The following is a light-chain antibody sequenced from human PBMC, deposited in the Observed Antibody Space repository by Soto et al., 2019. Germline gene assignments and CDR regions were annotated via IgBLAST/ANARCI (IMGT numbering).Light chain of an antibody. V-gene: IGLV2-11*01. CDR3: CSYAGSYNFGDVV. CDR1: SSDVGGYNY. CDR2: DVS. J-gene: IGLJ2*01. Sequence: QSALTQPRSVSGSPGQSVTISCTGTSSDVGGYNYVSWYQQHPGKAPKLMIYDVSKRPSGVPDRFSGSKSGNTASLTISGLQAEDEADYYCCSYAGSYNFGDVVFGGGTKLTVL.